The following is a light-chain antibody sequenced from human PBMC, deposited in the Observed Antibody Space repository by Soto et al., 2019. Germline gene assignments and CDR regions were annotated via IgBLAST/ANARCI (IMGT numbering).Light chain of an antibody. J-gene: IGLJ1*01. CDR3: SSYTSSSTPLV. Sequence: QSVLTQPASGSGSPGQSITISCTGTSSDVGGYNYVSWYQQHPGKAPKLMIYDVSNRPSGVSNRFSGSNSGNTASLTISGLQAEDEADYYCSSYTSSSTPLVFGTGTKVTVL. CDR2: DVS. CDR1: SSDVGGYNY. V-gene: IGLV2-14*01.